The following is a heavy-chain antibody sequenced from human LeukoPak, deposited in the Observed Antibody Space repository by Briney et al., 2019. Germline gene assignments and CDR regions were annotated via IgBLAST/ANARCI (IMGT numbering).Heavy chain of an antibody. CDR1: GGSISSYS. Sequence: SETLSLTCAISGGSISSYSWSWIRQPAGKGLEWIGRIYTNGNTDYNPSLRGRVTMSVDTSNKQFSLKVNSVTAADTAVYYCATEGLGSGRWFDYWGQGTLVTVSS. V-gene: IGHV4-4*07. CDR2: IYTNGNT. CDR3: ATEGLGSGRWFDY. J-gene: IGHJ4*02. D-gene: IGHD6-25*01.